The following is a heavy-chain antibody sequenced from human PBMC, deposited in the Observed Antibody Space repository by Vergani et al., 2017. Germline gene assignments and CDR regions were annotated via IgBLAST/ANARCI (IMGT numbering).Heavy chain of an antibody. V-gene: IGHV4-4*07. J-gene: IGHJ4*02. Sequence: QVQLQESGPGLVKPSETLSLTCTVSGGSISSYYWSWIRQPAGKGLEWIGRIYTSGSTTYNPSLKSRVTMSVDTSKNQFSLKLSSVTAADTAVYYCARGPTPGYDFWSGYSVFDYWGQGTLVTVSS. CDR3: ARGPTPGYDFWSGYSVFDY. D-gene: IGHD3-3*01. CDR1: GGSISSYY. CDR2: IYTSGST.